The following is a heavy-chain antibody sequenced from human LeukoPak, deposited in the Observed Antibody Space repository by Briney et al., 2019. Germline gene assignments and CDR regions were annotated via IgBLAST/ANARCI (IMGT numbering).Heavy chain of an antibody. D-gene: IGHD4-17*01. J-gene: IGHJ4*02. Sequence: GGSLRLSCAASGFTFSSYAMSWVRQAPGKGLEWVSSISSSSSYIYYADSVKGRFTISRDNAKNSLYLQMNSLRAEDTAVYYCARDFYGDYEGYWGQGTLVTVSS. CDR2: ISSSSSYI. CDR1: GFTFSSYA. CDR3: ARDFYGDYEGY. V-gene: IGHV3-21*01.